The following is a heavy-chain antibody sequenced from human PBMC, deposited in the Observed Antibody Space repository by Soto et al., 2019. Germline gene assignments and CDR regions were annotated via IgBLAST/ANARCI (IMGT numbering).Heavy chain of an antibody. D-gene: IGHD3-10*01. J-gene: IGHJ6*02. CDR1: GFTFSDYA. V-gene: IGHV3-23*01. Sequence: QAGGSLRLSCLASGFTFSDYAMTWVRHVPGRGLEWVASLDGAGGSTYYADSVRRRFTISRDNSQNTLFLQMKRLTVDDTAIYYCTAPRDEYGSGVSWFTYGMDIWGQGTTVTVSS. CDR2: LDGAGGST. CDR3: TAPRDEYGSGVSWFTYGMDI.